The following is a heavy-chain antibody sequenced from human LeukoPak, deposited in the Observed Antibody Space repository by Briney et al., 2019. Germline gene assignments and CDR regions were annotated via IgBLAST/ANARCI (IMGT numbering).Heavy chain of an antibody. CDR1: GFTFNNYT. CDR2: IKTDGSST. D-gene: IGHD6-13*01. Sequence: GGSLRLSCAASGFTFNNYTMNWVRQAPGKGLVWVSRIKTDGSSTGYADSVKGRFTISRDNAKNTLYLQMNSLRAEDTAVYYCARESGAAAPGLWGQGTLVTVSS. CDR3: ARESGAAAPGL. J-gene: IGHJ4*02. V-gene: IGHV3-74*01.